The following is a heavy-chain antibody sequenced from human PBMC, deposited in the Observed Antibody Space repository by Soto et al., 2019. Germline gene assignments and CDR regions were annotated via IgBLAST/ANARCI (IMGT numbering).Heavy chain of an antibody. D-gene: IGHD3-9*01. V-gene: IGHV3-23*01. CDR3: AKDGGPHTLFRYFDWFTFDY. Sequence: FMRLSCAASGFTFSSYAMSWVIQAPGKGLEWVSAISGSGGSTYYADSVKGRFTISRDNSKNTLYLQMNSLRAEDTAVYYCAKDGGPHTLFRYFDWFTFDYWGQGTLVPVSS. J-gene: IGHJ4*02. CDR2: ISGSGGST. CDR1: GFTFSSYA.